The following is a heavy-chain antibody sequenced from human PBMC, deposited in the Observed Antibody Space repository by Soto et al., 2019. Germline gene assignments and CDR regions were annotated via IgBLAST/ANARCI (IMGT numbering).Heavy chain of an antibody. D-gene: IGHD1-26*01. CDR1: GFTFSSYA. V-gene: IGHV3-23*01. Sequence: EVQLLESGGGLVQPGGSLRLSCAASGFTFSSYAMSWVRQAPGKGLEWVLAIGGSGDSTYYADSVKGRFTISRDNSKNTLYLQMNSLRAEDTAVYYCGKYVGPIHYFDSWGQGTLVAVSS. CDR2: IGGSGDST. CDR3: GKYVGPIHYFDS. J-gene: IGHJ4*02.